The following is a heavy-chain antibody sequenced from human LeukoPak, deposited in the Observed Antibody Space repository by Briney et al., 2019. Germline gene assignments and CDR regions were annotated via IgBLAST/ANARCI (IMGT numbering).Heavy chain of an antibody. Sequence: ASVKVSCKASGYTFTGYYMHWVRQAPGQGLEWMGWINPNSGGTNYAQKFQGRVTMTRDTSISTAYMELSRLRSDDTAVYYCARGLYCSSTSCPYYYYGTDVWGQGTTVTVSS. J-gene: IGHJ6*02. D-gene: IGHD2-2*01. V-gene: IGHV1-2*02. CDR3: ARGLYCSSTSCPYYYYGTDV. CDR2: INPNSGGT. CDR1: GYTFTGYY.